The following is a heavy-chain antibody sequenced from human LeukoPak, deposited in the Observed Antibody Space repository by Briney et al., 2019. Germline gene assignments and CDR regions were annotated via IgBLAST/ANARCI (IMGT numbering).Heavy chain of an antibody. CDR2: IRYDGSNK. D-gene: IGHD5-18*01. Sequence: GGSLRLSCAASGFTFSSYGMHWVRQAPGKGLEWVAVIRYDGSNKYYADSVKGRFTISRDNSKNTLYLQMNSLRAEDTAVYYCARDTAMATYGLDVWGQGTTVTVSS. CDR1: GFTFSSYG. V-gene: IGHV3-33*01. CDR3: ARDTAMATYGLDV. J-gene: IGHJ6*02.